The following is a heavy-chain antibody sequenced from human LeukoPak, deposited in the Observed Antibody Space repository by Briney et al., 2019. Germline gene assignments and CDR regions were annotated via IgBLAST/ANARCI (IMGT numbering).Heavy chain of an antibody. CDR1: GYTFTSYY. J-gene: IGHJ4*02. CDR3: ARGEGAARRRPMDY. V-gene: IGHV1-46*03. Sequence: ASVKLSCKASGYTFTSYYMHWVRQAPGQGLEWMGIINPSGGSTSYAQTFQGRVTMTRDTSTNTVYMELSSLGSEYRAGYYCARGEGAARRRPMDYWGQGTLVTVSS. D-gene: IGHD6-6*01. CDR2: INPSGGST.